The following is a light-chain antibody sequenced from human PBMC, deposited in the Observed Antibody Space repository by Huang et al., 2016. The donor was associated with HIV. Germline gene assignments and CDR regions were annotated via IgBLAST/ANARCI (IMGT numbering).Light chain of an antibody. Sequence: EIVMTQSPATLSVSPGERATLTCSDRQSVSSNVAWYQQKPGQAPRILSYGASTRATGIPARFSGSGSGREFTLTISSLQSEDFAVDYCQQYNNWLGTFGQGTKLEIK. CDR1: QSVSSN. J-gene: IGKJ2*01. CDR3: QQYNNWLGT. V-gene: IGKV3-15*01. CDR2: GAS.